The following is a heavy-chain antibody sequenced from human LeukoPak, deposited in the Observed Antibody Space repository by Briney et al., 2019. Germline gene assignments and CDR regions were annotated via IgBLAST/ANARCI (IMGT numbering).Heavy chain of an antibody. D-gene: IGHD1-1*01. CDR3: ARDMGWNGLVDS. CDR1: GYSISSGYY. Sequence: SETLSLTCTVSGYSISSGYYWGWIRQPPGKGLEWIGSIYHTGSTYYNPSLKSRVTVSGDTSKNQFSLKLSSVTAADTAVYYCARDMGWNGLVDSWGQGTLVTVSS. J-gene: IGHJ4*02. V-gene: IGHV4-38-2*02. CDR2: IYHTGST.